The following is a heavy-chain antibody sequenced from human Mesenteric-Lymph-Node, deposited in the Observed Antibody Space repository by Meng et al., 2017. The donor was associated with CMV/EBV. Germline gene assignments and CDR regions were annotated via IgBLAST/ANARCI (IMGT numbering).Heavy chain of an antibody. CDR1: GFIVSSYD. J-gene: IGHJ6*02. CDR3: IRGGIKRSGLYSMDV. D-gene: IGHD3-16*01. V-gene: IGHV3-13*01. CDR2: IGTRGDT. Sequence: GGSLRLSCAASGFIVSSYDMYWVRQPTGKGLEWVSGIGTRGDTYYPDSVRGRFTISRENAKNSLYLQMNNLRAGDTAVYYCIRGGIKRSGLYSMDVWGQGTTVTVSS.